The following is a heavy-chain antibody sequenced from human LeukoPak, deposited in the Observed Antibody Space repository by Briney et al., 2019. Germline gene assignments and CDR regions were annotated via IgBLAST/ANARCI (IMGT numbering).Heavy chain of an antibody. Sequence: GGSLRLSCAASGFALSSYWMHWVRQAPGKGLVWVSRINSDGSTTNYADAVKGRFTISRDNAKNTLYLQMNSLRVEDTAVYYCSRGLMGSADFWGQGTLVTVSS. CDR3: SRGLMGSADF. CDR1: GFALSSYW. V-gene: IGHV3-74*01. J-gene: IGHJ4*02. CDR2: INSDGSTT. D-gene: IGHD2-8*01.